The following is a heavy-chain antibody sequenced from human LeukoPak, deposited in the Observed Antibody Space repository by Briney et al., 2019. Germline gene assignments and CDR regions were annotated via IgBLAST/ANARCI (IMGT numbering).Heavy chain of an antibody. Sequence: PGGSLRLSCAASGFTFNNYGMNWVRQAPGKGLEWVSLITGSGSSTFYADSVKGRFTISRDNSKNTLYLEMNGLRAEDTAMYYCARDYFPDGSNSRILFDYWGQGTLVTVSS. CDR3: ARDYFPDGSNSRILFDY. D-gene: IGHD5-24*01. CDR2: ITGSGSST. J-gene: IGHJ4*02. CDR1: GFTFNNYG. V-gene: IGHV3-23*01.